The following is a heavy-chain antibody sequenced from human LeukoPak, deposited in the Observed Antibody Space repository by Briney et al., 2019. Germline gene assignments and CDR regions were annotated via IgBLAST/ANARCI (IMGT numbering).Heavy chain of an antibody. CDR3: ASGYYDSSGYYYVPPLGY. D-gene: IGHD3-22*01. CDR1: GGSFRGYY. Sequence: NSSETLSLTCAVYGGSFRGYYWSWIRQPPGKGLEWIGEINHSGSTNYNPSLKSRVTISVDTSKNQFSLKLSSVTAADTAVYYCASGYYDSSGYYYVPPLGYWGQGTLVTVSS. V-gene: IGHV4-34*01. CDR2: INHSGST. J-gene: IGHJ4*02.